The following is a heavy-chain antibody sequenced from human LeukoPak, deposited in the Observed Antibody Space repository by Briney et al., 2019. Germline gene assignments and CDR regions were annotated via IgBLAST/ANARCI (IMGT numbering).Heavy chain of an antibody. CDR2: INPYNGGT. CDR3: ASRRLAVAGFDY. Sequence: GASVKVSCKASGYTFTGYYLHWVRQAPGQGLEWVVWINPYNGGTNSAQKFQGRVTMTRDTSTSTVYMELSSLRSEDTAVYYCASRRLAVAGFDYWGQGTLVTVSS. V-gene: IGHV1-2*02. J-gene: IGHJ4*02. D-gene: IGHD6-19*01. CDR1: GYTFTGYY.